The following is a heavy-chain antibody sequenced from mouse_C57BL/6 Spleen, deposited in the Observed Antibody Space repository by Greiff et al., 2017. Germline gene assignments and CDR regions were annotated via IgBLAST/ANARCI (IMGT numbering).Heavy chain of an antibody. CDR2: ILPGSGST. CDR1: GYTFTGYW. CDR3: AREGYYGNYAELAY. Sequence: VMLVESGAELMKPGASVKLSCKATGYTFTGYWIEWVKQRPGHGLEWIGEILPGSGSTNYNEKFKGKATFTADTSSNTAYMQLSSLTTEDSAIYYCAREGYYGNYAELAYWGQGTLVTVSA. V-gene: IGHV1-9*01. J-gene: IGHJ3*01. D-gene: IGHD2-1*01.